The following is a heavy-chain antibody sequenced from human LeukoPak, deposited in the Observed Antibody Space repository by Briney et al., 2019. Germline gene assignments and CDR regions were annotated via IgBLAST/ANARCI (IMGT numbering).Heavy chain of an antibody. V-gene: IGHV5-51*01. J-gene: IGHJ3*02. Sequence: GESLKISGKGSGYSFTSYWIGWVRQMPGKGLEWMGIIYPGDSDTRYSPSFQGQVTISADKSISTAYLQWSSLKASDTAMYYCARQQSGSYCMDAFDIWGQGTMVTVSS. CDR1: GYSFTSYW. CDR3: ARQQSGSYCMDAFDI. D-gene: IGHD1-26*01. CDR2: IYPGDSDT.